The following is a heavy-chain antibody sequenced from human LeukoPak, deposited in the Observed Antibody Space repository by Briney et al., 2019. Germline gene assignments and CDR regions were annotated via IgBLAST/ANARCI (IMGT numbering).Heavy chain of an antibody. Sequence: PSETLSLTCSISGDSTNTYFWSWIRQPPGKGLEWIGYFYYTGTTNYNPSLNSRVTISVDTSKNQFSLKVNSVTAADTGVYYCASKPTDHGELRFDYWGQGTLVTVSS. CDR2: FYYTGTT. CDR1: GDSTNTYF. D-gene: IGHD4-17*01. V-gene: IGHV4-59*01. CDR3: ASKPTDHGELRFDY. J-gene: IGHJ4*02.